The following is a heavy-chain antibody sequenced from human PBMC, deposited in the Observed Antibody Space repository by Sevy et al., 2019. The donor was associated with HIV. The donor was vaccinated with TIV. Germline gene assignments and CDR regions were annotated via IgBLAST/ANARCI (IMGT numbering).Heavy chain of an antibody. Sequence: GGSLRLSCTTSGFPFGDFAMNWLRQAPGKGLEWVGVIRSKEYGGTTEYAATVKGRLTISRDESKSIDFLEMNSLKIEDTAVYYCTRDRWAKYYFDYWGQGILVTVSS. D-gene: IGHD6-13*01. CDR3: TRDRWAKYYFDY. J-gene: IGHJ4*02. CDR1: GFPFGDFA. CDR2: IRSKEYGGTT. V-gene: IGHV3-49*03.